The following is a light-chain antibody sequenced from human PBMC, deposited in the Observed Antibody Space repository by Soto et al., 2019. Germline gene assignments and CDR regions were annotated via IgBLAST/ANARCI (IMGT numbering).Light chain of an antibody. CDR1: QSRSRSF. CDR3: QQYEKSPLT. CDR2: DAS. V-gene: IGKV3-20*01. Sequence: EIVLTQSPSTLSLSPGNRATLSCSASQSRSRSFLAWYQQKPGKAPRLLIYDASNRASGVPDRFSGSGSGTDFTLTISRLESEDFAVYHCQQYEKSPLTFGGGTKVDIK. J-gene: IGKJ4*01.